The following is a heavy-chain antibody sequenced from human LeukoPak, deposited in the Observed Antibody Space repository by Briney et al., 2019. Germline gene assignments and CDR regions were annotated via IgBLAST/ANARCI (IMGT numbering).Heavy chain of an antibody. CDR2: VGGDGTTT. Sequence: GGSLRLSCTASGFTFSSYWMHWVRQAPGKGLVWVSHVGGDGTTTGYADSVKGRFTISRDNAKNTLYLQMNSLRVEDTAVYYCASSIVEPGHYWGQGTLVTVSS. CDR1: GFTFSSYW. D-gene: IGHD6-19*01. V-gene: IGHV3-74*01. CDR3: ASSIVEPGHY. J-gene: IGHJ4*02.